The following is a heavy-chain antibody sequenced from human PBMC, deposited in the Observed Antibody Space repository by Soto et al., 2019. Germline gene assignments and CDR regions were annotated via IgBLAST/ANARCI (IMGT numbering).Heavy chain of an antibody. V-gene: IGHV4-4*02. Sequence: SETLSLTCVVSGGSISSTNWWSWVRQPPGKGLEWIGEINHSGSTNYNPSLKSRVTISVDTSKNQFSLKLSSVTAADTAVYYCATNRLQRYYYGMDVWGQGTTVTVSS. D-gene: IGHD1-1*01. CDR2: INHSGST. CDR3: ATNRLQRYYYGMDV. J-gene: IGHJ6*02. CDR1: GGSISSTNW.